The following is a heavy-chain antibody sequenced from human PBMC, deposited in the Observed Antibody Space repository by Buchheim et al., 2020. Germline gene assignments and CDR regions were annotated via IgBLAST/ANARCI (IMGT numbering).Heavy chain of an antibody. CDR1: GFTFSIYW. V-gene: IGHV3-74*01. Sequence: EVQLVESGGDLVQPGGSLRLSCAASGFTFSIYWMHWVRQAPGKGLVWVSRIHSDGSSTDYADSVKGRFTISRDNAKNTLYLRRDSLRAEDTAVYYCTNLAEQPGRNYWGQGTL. J-gene: IGHJ4*02. CDR3: TNLAEQPGRNY. D-gene: IGHD6-13*01. CDR2: IHSDGSST.